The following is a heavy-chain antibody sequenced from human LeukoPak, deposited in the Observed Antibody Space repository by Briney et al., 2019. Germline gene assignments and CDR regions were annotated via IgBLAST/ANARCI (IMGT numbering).Heavy chain of an antibody. Sequence: SETLSLTCTVSGGSISSGGYYWSWIRQHPGKGLEWIGYIYYSGSTYYNPSLKSRVTISVDTSKNQFSLKLSSVTAADTAVYYCARDRLTGYFAVWGQGTLVTVSS. J-gene: IGHJ4*02. V-gene: IGHV4-31*03. D-gene: IGHD3-9*01. CDR1: GGSISSGGYY. CDR3: ARDRLTGYFAV. CDR2: IYYSGST.